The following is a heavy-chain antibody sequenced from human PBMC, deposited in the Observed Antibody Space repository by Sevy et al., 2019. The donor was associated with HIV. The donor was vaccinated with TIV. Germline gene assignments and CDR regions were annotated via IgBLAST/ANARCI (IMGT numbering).Heavy chain of an antibody. J-gene: IGHJ6*02. CDR1: GGSFSGYY. CDR2: INHSGST. D-gene: IGHD6-13*01. V-gene: IGHV4-34*01. Sequence: SETLSLTCAVYGGSFSGYYWSWIRQPPGKGLEWIGEINHSGSTNYNPSLKSRVTISVDTSKNQFSLKLSSVTAADTAVYYCARKAIAAPGTMSNDYYGMDVRGQGTTVTVSS. CDR3: ARKAIAAPGTMSNDYYGMDV.